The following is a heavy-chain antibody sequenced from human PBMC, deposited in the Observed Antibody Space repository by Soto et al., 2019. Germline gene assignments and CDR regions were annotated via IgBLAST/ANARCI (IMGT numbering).Heavy chain of an antibody. CDR1: GFTFSNYA. V-gene: IGHV3-23*01. J-gene: IGHJ4*02. CDR2: ISATGGSST. CDR3: AKVSYYERLH. Sequence: EVQLLESGGGLVQPGGSLRLSCAASGFTFSNYAMNWVRQAPGKGLEWVSGISATGGSSTYYAESVKGRFTISRDNSKATIDLQMNSLRAEDTAVYYCAKVSYYERLHWGQGTLVTVSS. D-gene: IGHD3-22*01.